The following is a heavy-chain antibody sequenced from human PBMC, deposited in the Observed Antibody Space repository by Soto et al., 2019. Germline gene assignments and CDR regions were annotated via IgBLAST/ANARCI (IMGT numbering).Heavy chain of an antibody. D-gene: IGHD6-6*01. CDR3: AKDPTLKSGAARLGRVAQDYYYYGMDV. J-gene: IGHJ6*02. CDR2: ISGGGSST. Sequence: PGGSLRLSCAVSGFTFSSYAMSWVRQAPGKGLEWVSVISGGGSSTYYADSVKGWFTISRDNSKNTLYLQMNSLRAEDTAVYYCAKDPTLKSGAARLGRVAQDYYYYGMDVWGQGTTVTVSS. V-gene: IGHV3-23*01. CDR1: GFTFSSYA.